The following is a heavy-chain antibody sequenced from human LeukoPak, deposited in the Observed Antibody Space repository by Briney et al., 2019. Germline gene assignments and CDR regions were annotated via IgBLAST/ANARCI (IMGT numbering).Heavy chain of an antibody. CDR2: ISAYNGNT. CDR1: GYTFTSYG. V-gene: IGHV1-18*01. CDR3: ARGHPGKNSSSWAHYYYYYYMDV. J-gene: IGHJ6*03. D-gene: IGHD6-13*01. Sequence: GASVKVSCKASGYTFTSYGISWVRQAPGQGLEWMGWISAYNGNTNYAQKLQGRVTMTTDTSTSTAYMELRSLRSDDTAVYYCARGHPGKNSSSWAHYYYYYYMDVWGKGTTVTVSS.